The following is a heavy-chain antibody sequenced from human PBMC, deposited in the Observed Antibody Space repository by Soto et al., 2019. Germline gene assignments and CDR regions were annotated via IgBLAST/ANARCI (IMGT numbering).Heavy chain of an antibody. D-gene: IGHD2-2*01. CDR1: GGSISSYY. V-gene: IGHV4-59*01. J-gene: IGHJ4*02. CDR2: IYYSGST. Sequence: SETLSLTCTVSGGSISSYYWSWIRQPPGKGLEWIGYIYYSGSTNYNPSLKSRVTISVDTSKNQFSLKLSSVTAADTAVYYCARLGYCSSTSCYVLILDYWGQGTRVTVS. CDR3: ARLGYCSSTSCYVLILDY.